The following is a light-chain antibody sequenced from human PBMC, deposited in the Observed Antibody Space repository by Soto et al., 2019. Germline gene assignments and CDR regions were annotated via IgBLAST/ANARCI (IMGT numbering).Light chain of an antibody. V-gene: IGKV1-5*01. J-gene: IGKJ1*01. CDR3: QRYNAFSQT. CDR2: DAS. Sequence: DIQMTQSPSTLSASVGDRVTITCRASQSINSWVAWFQQKPGKAPKVLIYDASTLDSGVPSRCSGSGSGTEFTLTIDSLQPDDVATYYCQRYNAFSQTFGQGTKVEI. CDR1: QSINSW.